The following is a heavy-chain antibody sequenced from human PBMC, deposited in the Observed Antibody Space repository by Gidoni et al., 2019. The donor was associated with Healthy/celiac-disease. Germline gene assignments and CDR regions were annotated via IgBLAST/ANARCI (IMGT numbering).Heavy chain of an antibody. CDR1: GFTFSSYA. CDR2: ISGSGGST. Sequence: EVQLLESGGGLVQPGGSLRLSCAASGFTFSSYAMSWVRQAPGKGLEWVSAISGSGGSTYYADSVKGRFTISRDNSKNTLYLQMNSLRAEDTAVYYCAKMFRLRFLEWLRQGAPNDAFDIWGQGTMVTVSS. D-gene: IGHD3-3*01. V-gene: IGHV3-23*01. CDR3: AKMFRLRFLEWLRQGAPNDAFDI. J-gene: IGHJ3*02.